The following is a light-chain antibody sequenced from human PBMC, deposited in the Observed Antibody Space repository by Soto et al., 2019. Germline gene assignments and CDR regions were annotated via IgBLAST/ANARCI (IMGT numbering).Light chain of an antibody. CDR2: GAS. J-gene: IGKJ1*01. V-gene: IGKV3-20*01. CDR3: HQYGSSPMT. Sequence: DSVLTQSPGTLSLSPGERATLSCRASQSVTSSYLAWYQQKTGQAPRLLIYGASNRATGIPDRFSGSGSGTDFTLTISGLEPEDFAVYYCHQYGSSPMTFGQGTKVEIK. CDR1: QSVTSSY.